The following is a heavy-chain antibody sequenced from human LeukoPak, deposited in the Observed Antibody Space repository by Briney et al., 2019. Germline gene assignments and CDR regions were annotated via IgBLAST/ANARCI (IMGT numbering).Heavy chain of an antibody. CDR3: ASSLNDYGDSGPRGGYYYYMDV. Sequence: SVKVSCTASGGTFSSYAISWVRQAPGQGLEWMGGIIPIFGTANYAQKFQGRVTITADKSTSTAYMELSSLRSEDTAVYYCASSLNDYGDSGPRGGYYYYMDVWGKGTTVTVSS. CDR2: IIPIFGTA. D-gene: IGHD4-17*01. V-gene: IGHV1-69*06. J-gene: IGHJ6*03. CDR1: GGTFSSYA.